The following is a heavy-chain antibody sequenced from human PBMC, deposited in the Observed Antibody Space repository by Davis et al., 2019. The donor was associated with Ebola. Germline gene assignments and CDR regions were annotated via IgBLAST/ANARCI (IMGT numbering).Heavy chain of an antibody. D-gene: IGHD6-19*01. V-gene: IGHV3-20*04. CDR1: GFIFRNYV. J-gene: IGHJ6*02. CDR3: AKEGGVAGTLYYYYGMDV. Sequence: GESLKISCETSGFIFRNYVMSWVRQAPGKGLEWVSTFGTGGDTYYADSVKGRFTISRDNAKNSLYLQMNSLRAEDTALYYCAKEGGVAGTLYYYYGMDVWGQGTTVTVSS. CDR2: FGTGGDT.